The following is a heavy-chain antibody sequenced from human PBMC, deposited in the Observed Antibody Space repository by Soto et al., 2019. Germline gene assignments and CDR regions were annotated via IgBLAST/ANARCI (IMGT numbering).Heavy chain of an antibody. Sequence: QVHQLQSGAEMKKPGSSVKVSCTAFGGTFTSYTFNWVRQAPGQRLEWMGRIIPILGMSSSAHNFQGRLTMIADKTTNTSYMVPSSLPSDDTAIYYCARSYGSGSRPFDYWGQGTMVTVSS. CDR3: ARSYGSGSRPFDY. J-gene: IGHJ4*02. D-gene: IGHD3-10*01. CDR1: GGTFTSYT. V-gene: IGHV1-69*02. CDR2: IIPILGMS.